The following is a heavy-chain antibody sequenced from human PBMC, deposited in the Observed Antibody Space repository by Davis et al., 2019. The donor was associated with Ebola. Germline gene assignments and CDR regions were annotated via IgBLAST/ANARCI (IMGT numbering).Heavy chain of an antibody. J-gene: IGHJ4*02. D-gene: IGHD2-15*01. CDR1: GFTFSSYA. Sequence: GESLKISCAASGFTFSSYAMSWVRPAPGKGLEWVSAISGSGGSTYYADSVKGRFTISRDNSKNTLYLQMNSLRAEDTAVYYCAKGGVVVAATLDYWGQGTLVTVSS. V-gene: IGHV3-23*01. CDR2: ISGSGGST. CDR3: AKGGVVVAATLDY.